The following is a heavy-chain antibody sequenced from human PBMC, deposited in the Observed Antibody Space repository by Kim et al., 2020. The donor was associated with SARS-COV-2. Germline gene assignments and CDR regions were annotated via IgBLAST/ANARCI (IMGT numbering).Heavy chain of an antibody. D-gene: IGHD2-2*03. J-gene: IGHJ4*02. Sequence: GGSLRLSCTTSGFTFTGYAMSWVRQAPGKGLEWVSSIDGSDGTTYYVDSVKGRFTISRDISKNTLYLQMSTLRADDTAVYYCMKGGWGWIWDHWGQGTLVPVSS. CDR1: GFTFTGYA. V-gene: IGHV3-23*01. CDR2: IDGSDGTT. CDR3: MKGGWGWIWDH.